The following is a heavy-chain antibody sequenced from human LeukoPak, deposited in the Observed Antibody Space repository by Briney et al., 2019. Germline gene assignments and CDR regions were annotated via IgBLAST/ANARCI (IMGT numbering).Heavy chain of an antibody. Sequence: SETLSLTCTVSGGSISSYYWSWIRQPPGKGLEWIASIYYSGNTLYNPSLKSRVTMSVDTSKNQFSLKLSSVAAADTAVHYCARDAYYYDSSGFDYWGQGTLVTVSS. J-gene: IGHJ4*02. D-gene: IGHD3-22*01. V-gene: IGHV4-39*07. CDR2: IYYSGNT. CDR1: GGSISSYY. CDR3: ARDAYYYDSSGFDY.